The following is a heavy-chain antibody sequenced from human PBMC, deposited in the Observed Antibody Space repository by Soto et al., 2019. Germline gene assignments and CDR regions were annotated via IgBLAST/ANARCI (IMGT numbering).Heavy chain of an antibody. CDR2: INSDGSST. Sequence: GSLRLSCAASGFTFSSYWMHWVRQAPGKGLVWVSRINSDGSSTSYADSVKGRFTISRDNAKNTLYLQMNSLRAEDTAVYYCARTVPIRYYYGMDVWGQGTTVTVSS. CDR3: ARTVPIRYYYGMDV. CDR1: GFTFSSYW. V-gene: IGHV3-74*01. J-gene: IGHJ6*02.